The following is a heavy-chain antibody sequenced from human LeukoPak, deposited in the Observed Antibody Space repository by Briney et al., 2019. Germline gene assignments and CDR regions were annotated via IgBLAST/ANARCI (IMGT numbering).Heavy chain of an antibody. J-gene: IGHJ1*01. CDR1: GGSMSGYF. CDR2: IYYSGST. CDR3: ARSITSSWYGDFQH. D-gene: IGHD6-13*01. Sequence: SDTLSLTCTVSGGSMSGYFWSWIRQPPGKGLEWIGYIYYSGSTNYNPSLKSRVTISVDTSKNQFSLKLSSVTAADTAVYYCARSITSSWYGDFQHWGQGTLVTVSS. V-gene: IGHV4-59*07.